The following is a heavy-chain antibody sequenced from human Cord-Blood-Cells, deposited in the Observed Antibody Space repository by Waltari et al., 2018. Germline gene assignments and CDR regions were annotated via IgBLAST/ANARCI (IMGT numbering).Heavy chain of an antibody. D-gene: IGHD4-17*01. CDR3: ARGRGTTDY. V-gene: IGHV4-39*01. Sequence: QLQLQESGPGLVKPSETLSLTCTVSGGSISSSSYYWGGIRQPPGKGLEGIGSIYYSGSTYYNPSLKSRVTISVDTSKNQFSLKLSSVTAADTAVYYCARGRGTTDYWGQGTLVTVSS. CDR2: IYYSGST. J-gene: IGHJ4*02. CDR1: GGSISSSSYY.